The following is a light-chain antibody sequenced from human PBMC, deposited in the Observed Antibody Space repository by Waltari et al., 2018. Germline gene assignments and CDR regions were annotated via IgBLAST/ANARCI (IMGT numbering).Light chain of an antibody. CDR2: QAS. CDR1: QGISRW. Sequence: DIQMTQSPSTLSASVGDRVTITCRGSQGISRWLAWYHQKPGKAPNLLIYQASTLEGGVPSRFSGSGSGTEFTLTISSLQPDDFATYYCQQYNRYPPTFGPGTKVDIK. V-gene: IGKV1-5*03. J-gene: IGKJ3*01. CDR3: QQYNRYPPT.